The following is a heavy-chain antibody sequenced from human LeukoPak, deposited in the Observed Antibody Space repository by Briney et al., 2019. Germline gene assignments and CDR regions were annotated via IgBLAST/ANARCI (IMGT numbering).Heavy chain of an antibody. CDR1: GFTVSSNY. CDR2: IYSGGST. D-gene: IGHD6-13*01. CDR3: ARDGYSSSGAFDI. Sequence: GGSRRLSCAASGFTVSSNYMSWVRQAPGKGLEWVSVIYSGGSTYYADSVKGRFTISRDNSKNTLYLQMNSLRAEDTAVYYCARDGYSSSGAFDIWGQGTMVTVSS. J-gene: IGHJ3*02. V-gene: IGHV3-53*01.